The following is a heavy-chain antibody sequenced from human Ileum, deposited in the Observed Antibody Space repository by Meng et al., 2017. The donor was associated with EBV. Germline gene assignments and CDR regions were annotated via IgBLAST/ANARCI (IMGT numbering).Heavy chain of an antibody. CDR3: AGRNNWFDP. D-gene: IGHD1-14*01. V-gene: IGHV3-11*01. J-gene: IGHJ5*02. CDR2: IGLIADAI. CDR1: GCTFSVYS. Sequence: QLVGSGGGLVKPGGCLGPSSYASGCTFSVYSLSWIRQAPGKGLQVIASIGLIADAIYYADSVKGRSTISRDNANNSLYLQMNNLRVDETAVYYCAGRNNWFDPWGQGTLVTVSS.